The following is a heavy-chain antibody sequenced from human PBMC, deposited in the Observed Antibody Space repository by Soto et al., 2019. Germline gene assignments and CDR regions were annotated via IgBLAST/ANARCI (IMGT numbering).Heavy chain of an antibody. CDR3: ARITVTQKEYRDC. D-gene: IGHD4-17*01. V-gene: IGHV3-7*01. J-gene: IGHJ4*02. Sequence: EVHLVESGGGLVQPGGSLRLACAASGFTFSGHRMTWVRQAPGKGLAWVANIDRDGSGKYYVDSARGRLTISRDIAENSLYLQLSSLRAEDTAVYYCARITVTQKEYRDCWGQGARVIVST. CDR2: IDRDGSGK. CDR1: GFTFSGHR.